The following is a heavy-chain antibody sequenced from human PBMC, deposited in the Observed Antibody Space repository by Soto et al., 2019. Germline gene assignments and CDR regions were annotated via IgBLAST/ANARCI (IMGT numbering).Heavy chain of an antibody. Sequence: EVQLVESGGGLVQPGGSLRLSCAASGFTFSSYCMSWVRQAPGKGLALVANIKQDGSEKYYVDSVKGRFTISRDNANNSLYLQMNSLRDEDTDVYYCASLSTVKMDSWGQGTLVTVSA. CDR1: GFTFSSYC. CDR2: IKQDGSEK. D-gene: IGHD4-17*01. J-gene: IGHJ4*02. V-gene: IGHV3-7*03. CDR3: ASLSTVKMDS.